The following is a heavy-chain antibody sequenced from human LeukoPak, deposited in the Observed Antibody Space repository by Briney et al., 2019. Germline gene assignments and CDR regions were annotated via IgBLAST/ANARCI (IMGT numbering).Heavy chain of an antibody. CDR1: GFTFSNYG. D-gene: IGHD1-1*01. CDR2: ISPSGDIT. J-gene: IGHJ4*02. V-gene: IGHV3-23*01. Sequence: HTGGSLRLSCAGYGFTFSNYGMNWVRQAAGKGLEWVSGISPSGDITYYVDSVKGRFTISRDNSKNTFYLQMNSLRAEDTAVYYCAKDPNKGYSCDYWGQGTLVTVSS. CDR3: AKDPNKGYSCDY.